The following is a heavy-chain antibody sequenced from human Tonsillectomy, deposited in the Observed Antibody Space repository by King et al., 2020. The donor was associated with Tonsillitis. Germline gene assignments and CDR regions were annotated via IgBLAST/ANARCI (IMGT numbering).Heavy chain of an antibody. CDR2: IRSKAYGGTI. CDR3: TRGQSGGYSRY. Sequence: VQLVESGGGLVQPGRSLRLSCTGSGFTFGDYAMSWVRQAPGKGLEWVGFIRSKAYGGTIEYAASVKGSFTISRDDSKSIDYLQMNSLKIEDTAVYYCTRGQSGGYSRYWGQGTLVTVSS. D-gene: IGHD4-11*01. V-gene: IGHV3-49*04. J-gene: IGHJ4*02. CDR1: GFTFGDYA.